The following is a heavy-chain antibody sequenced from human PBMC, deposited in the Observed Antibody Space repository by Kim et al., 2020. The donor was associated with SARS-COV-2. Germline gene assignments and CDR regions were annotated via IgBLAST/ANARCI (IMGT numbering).Heavy chain of an antibody. J-gene: IGHJ4*02. D-gene: IGHD6-13*01. CDR2: IYYSGST. Sequence: SETLSLTCTVSGGSISSSSYYWGWIRQPPGKGLEWIGSIYYSGSTYYNPSLKSRVTISVDTAKNQFSLKLSSVTAADTAVYYCARQPPGGQQLGHEYYFDYWGQGTLVTVSS. CDR3: ARQPPGGQQLGHEYYFDY. V-gene: IGHV4-39*01. CDR1: GGSISSSSYY.